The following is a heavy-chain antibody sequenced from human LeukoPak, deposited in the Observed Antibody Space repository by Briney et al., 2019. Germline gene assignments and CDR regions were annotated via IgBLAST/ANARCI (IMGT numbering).Heavy chain of an antibody. CDR1: GFTFSSYS. V-gene: IGHV3-21*04. D-gene: IGHD3-10*02. CDR3: AKGATGAVRGVIIRIFDY. Sequence: KSGGSLRLSCAASGFTFSSYSMNWVRQAPGKGLEWVSSISSSSSNIYYADSVKGRFTISRDNAKNSLYLQMNSLRAEDTAVYYCAKGATGAVRGVIIRIFDYWGQGTLVTVSS. CDR2: ISSSSSNI. J-gene: IGHJ4*02.